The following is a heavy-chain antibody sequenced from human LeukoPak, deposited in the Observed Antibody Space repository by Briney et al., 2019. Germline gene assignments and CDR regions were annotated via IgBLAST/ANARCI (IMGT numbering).Heavy chain of an antibody. CDR3: ARTVVTPPNYFDY. Sequence: SETLSLTCTVSGGSISSFYWSWIRQPPGKGLEGRGYIYYSGSTNYNPSLKRRVTISVATSKTHFSLNMSSVTAADTAVYYCARTVVTPPNYFDYWGQGTLVTVSS. J-gene: IGHJ4*02. V-gene: IGHV4-59*08. CDR1: GGSISSFY. CDR2: IYYSGST. D-gene: IGHD2-15*01.